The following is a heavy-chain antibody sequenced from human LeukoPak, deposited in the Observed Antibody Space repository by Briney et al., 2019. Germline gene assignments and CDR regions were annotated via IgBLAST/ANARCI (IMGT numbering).Heavy chain of an antibody. V-gene: IGHV3-21*01. J-gene: IGHJ5*02. CDR3: VRIPNSADFPNWFDP. D-gene: IGHD2/OR15-2a*01. Sequence: PGGSLRLSCAASGFTFSTSTMNWVRQAPGKGLEWVSSISGGSDYIYYADSVKGRFTISRDKAKNSLYLQMNSLRGEDTAVYYCVRIPNSADFPNWFDPWGQGTLVTVSS. CDR2: ISGGSDYI. CDR1: GFTFSTST.